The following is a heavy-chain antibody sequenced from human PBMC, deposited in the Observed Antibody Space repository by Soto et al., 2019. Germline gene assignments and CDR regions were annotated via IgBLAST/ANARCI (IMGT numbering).Heavy chain of an antibody. D-gene: IGHD2-2*01. CDR1: GGSISSGGHY. CDR2: IYYSGST. J-gene: IGHJ4*02. V-gene: IGHV4-31*03. Sequence: QVQLQESGPGLVKPSQTLSLTCTVSGGSISSGGHYWSWIRQHPGKGLEWIGYIYYSGSTYYNPSLKSRLTISVDTSTNQFSLRLSSVTAADTAVYYCARGGAMTTGQFDYWGQGTLVTVSS. CDR3: ARGGAMTTGQFDY.